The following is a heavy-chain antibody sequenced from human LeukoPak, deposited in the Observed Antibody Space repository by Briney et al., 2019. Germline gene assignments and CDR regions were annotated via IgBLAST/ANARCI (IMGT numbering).Heavy chain of an antibody. D-gene: IGHD2-21*02. J-gene: IGHJ4*02. CDR1: GDSISSYY. CDR2: SYNSGST. Sequence: SETLSLTCTVSGDSISSYYWSWIRQPPGKGLEWIGCSYNSGSTLYNPSLKSRVTISVDTSKNQFSLKLTSVTAADTAVYYCARNADCGGDCYSYFDRWGQGTLVTVSS. CDR3: ARNADCGGDCYSYFDR. V-gene: IGHV4-59*01.